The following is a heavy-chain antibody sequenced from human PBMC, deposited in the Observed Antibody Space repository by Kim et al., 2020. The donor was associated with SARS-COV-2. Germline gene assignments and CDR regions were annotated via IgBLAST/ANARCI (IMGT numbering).Heavy chain of an antibody. D-gene: IGHD2-15*01. CDR2: ISPSTSYI. Sequence: GGSLRLSCEASGFTFSSYGMNWVRQAPGKGLEWVCSISPSTSYIYYADSVEGRFTISRDNAKNSLYLQMNSLAAEDTAVYYCARAYCGGGTCYPEYFLNGLDIWGQGTTGIVSS. CDR1: GFTFSSYG. CDR3: ARAYCGGGTCYPEYFLNGLDI. J-gene: IGHJ6*02. V-gene: IGHV3-21*01.